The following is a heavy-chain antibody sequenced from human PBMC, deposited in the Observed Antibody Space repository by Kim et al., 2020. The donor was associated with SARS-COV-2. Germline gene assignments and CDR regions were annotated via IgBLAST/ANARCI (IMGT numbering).Heavy chain of an antibody. V-gene: IGHV3-11*01. CDR1: GFTFSDYY. CDR2: ISSSGSTI. D-gene: IGHD2-8*01. J-gene: IGHJ6*02. Sequence: GGSLRLSCAASGFTFSDYYMSWIRQAPGKGLEWVSYISSSGSTIYYADSVKGRFTISRDNAKNSLYLQMNSLRAEDTAVYYCARDAYCTNGVCYAEYYYYGMDVWGQGTTVSVSS. CDR3: ARDAYCTNGVCYAEYYYYGMDV.